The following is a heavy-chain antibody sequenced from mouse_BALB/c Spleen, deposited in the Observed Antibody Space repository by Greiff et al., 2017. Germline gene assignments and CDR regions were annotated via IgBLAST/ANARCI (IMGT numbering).Heavy chain of an antibody. CDR3: ARLGGNYGYFDY. Sequence: VQLQESGAELVKPGASVKLSCTASGFNIKDTYMHWVKQRPEQGLEWIGRIDPANGNTKYDPKFQGKATITADTSSNTAYLQLSSLTSEDTAVYYCARLGGNYGYFDYWGQGTTLTVSS. CDR1: GFNIKDTY. CDR2: IDPANGNT. V-gene: IGHV14-3*02. D-gene: IGHD2-1*01. J-gene: IGHJ2*01.